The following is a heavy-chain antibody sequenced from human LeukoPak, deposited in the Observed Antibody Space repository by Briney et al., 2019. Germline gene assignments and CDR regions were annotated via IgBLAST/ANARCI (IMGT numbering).Heavy chain of an antibody. V-gene: IGHV3-7*04. CDR3: ARGYDTAF. Sequence: GGSLRLSCAASGFTFSNYWMNWVRQAPGKGLEWVANIKQDGSEKYYVDSVKGRFTISRDNGKNSLYLQMNSLRAEDTAVYYWARGYDTAFWGQGTLVTVSS. CDR1: GFTFSNYW. D-gene: IGHD5-18*01. CDR2: IKQDGSEK. J-gene: IGHJ4*02.